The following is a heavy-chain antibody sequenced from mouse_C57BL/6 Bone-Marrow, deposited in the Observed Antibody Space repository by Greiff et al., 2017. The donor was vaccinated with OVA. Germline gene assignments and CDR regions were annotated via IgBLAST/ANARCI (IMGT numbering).Heavy chain of an antibody. CDR1: GFSLTRYG. Sequence: VQLQQSGPGLVQPSQSLSITCTVPGFSLTRYGVHWVRQSPGKGLEWLGVIWSGGSTDYNAAFISRLSISKDNSKSQVFFTMNSLQADDTAIYYCARLYYGSSGYYAMDYWGQGTSVTVSS. D-gene: IGHD1-1*01. J-gene: IGHJ4*01. CDR3: ARLYYGSSGYYAMDY. CDR2: IWSGGST. V-gene: IGHV2-2*01.